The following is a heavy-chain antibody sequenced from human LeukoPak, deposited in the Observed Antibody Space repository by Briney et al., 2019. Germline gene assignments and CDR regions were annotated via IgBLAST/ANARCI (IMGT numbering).Heavy chain of an antibody. CDR3: AREATTAFDY. CDR2: IYYSGST. V-gene: IGHV4-59*01. Sequence: PSETLSLTCAVYGGSFSGYYWSWIRQPPGKGLEWIGYIYYSGSTNYNPSLKSRVTISVDTSKNQFSLKLSSVTAADTAVYYCAREATTAFDYWGQGTLVTVSS. CDR1: GGSFSGYY. J-gene: IGHJ4*02. D-gene: IGHD5-12*01.